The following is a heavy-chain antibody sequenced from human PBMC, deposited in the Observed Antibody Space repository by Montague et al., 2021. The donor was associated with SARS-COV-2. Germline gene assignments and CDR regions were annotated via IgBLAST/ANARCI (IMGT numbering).Heavy chain of an antibody. CDR3: ARIPFGYYGMDV. CDR2: IYHSGGT. V-gene: IGHV4-4*02. Sequence: SETLSLTCAVSAGSISSSNWWSWVRQPPGKGLKWIAEIYHSGGTXYNPSLKSRVTTSVDKSKNQFSLKLSSVTAADTAVYYCARIPFGYYGMDVWGQGTTVTVSS. J-gene: IGHJ6*02. CDR1: AGSISSSNW. D-gene: IGHD3-16*01.